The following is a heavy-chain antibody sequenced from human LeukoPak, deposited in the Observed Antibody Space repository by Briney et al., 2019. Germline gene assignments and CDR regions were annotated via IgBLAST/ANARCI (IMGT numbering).Heavy chain of an antibody. J-gene: IGHJ4*02. D-gene: IGHD3-22*01. Sequence: SETLSLTCAVYGGSFSGYYWSWIRQPPGKGLEWIGEINHSGSTNYNPSLKSRVTILVDTSKNQFSLKMTSVTAADTAVYYCARDQYYDVSTYYEIDYWGQGTLVTVSS. CDR2: INHSGST. CDR1: GGSFSGYY. V-gene: IGHV4-34*01. CDR3: ARDQYYDVSTYYEIDY.